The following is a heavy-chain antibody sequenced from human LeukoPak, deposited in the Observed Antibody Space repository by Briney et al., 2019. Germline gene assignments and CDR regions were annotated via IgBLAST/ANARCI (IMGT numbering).Heavy chain of an antibody. Sequence: GGSLRLPCAASGFTVSSNYMSWVREAPWKGLEWVSVIYSGGSTYYAGSVKGRFTISRDNSKNTLYLQMNSLRAEDTAVYYCARVGYGDYSSYYYYYMDVWGKGTTVTVSS. D-gene: IGHD4-17*01. J-gene: IGHJ6*03. CDR1: GFTVSSNY. CDR3: ARVGYGDYSSYYYYYMDV. V-gene: IGHV3-53*01. CDR2: IYSGGST.